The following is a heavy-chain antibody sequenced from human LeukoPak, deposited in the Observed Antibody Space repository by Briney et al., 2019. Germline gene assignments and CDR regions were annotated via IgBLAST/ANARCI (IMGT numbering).Heavy chain of an antibody. D-gene: IGHD1-26*01. CDR3: AKSVDGSYIYYYYMDV. Sequence: PGGSLRLSCAASGFTFSSYAMSWVRQAPGKGLEWVAFIRHDGSKKYYADSVKGRFTISRDNSKNTLYLQMNSLRADDTGVYYCAKSVDGSYIYYYYMDVWGNGTTVAISS. J-gene: IGHJ6*03. V-gene: IGHV3-30*02. CDR1: GFTFSSYA. CDR2: IRHDGSKK.